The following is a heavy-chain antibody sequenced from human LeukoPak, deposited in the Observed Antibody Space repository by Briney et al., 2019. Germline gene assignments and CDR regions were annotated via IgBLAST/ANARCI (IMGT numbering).Heavy chain of an antibody. D-gene: IGHD3-22*01. CDR2: INHSGST. CDR3: AGGGDSGGYYYPMFDY. Sequence: SETLSLTCAVYGGSFSGYYWSWIRQPPGKGLEWIGEINHSGSTNYNLSLKSRVTISVDTSKNQFSLKLRSVTAADTAVYFCAGGGDSGGYYYPMFDYWGQGTLVTVSS. CDR1: GGSFSGYY. V-gene: IGHV4-34*01. J-gene: IGHJ4*02.